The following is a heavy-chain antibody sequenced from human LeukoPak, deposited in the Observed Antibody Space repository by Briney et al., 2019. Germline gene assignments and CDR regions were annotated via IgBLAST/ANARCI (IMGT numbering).Heavy chain of an antibody. V-gene: IGHV4-59*01. D-gene: IGHD1-26*01. Sequence: SETLSLTCTVSGGSLSSYYCSWIRQPPGKGLEWIAYIYYSGSTNYNPSLKSRVTIAVDTSKNQFSLKLSSVTAADTAVYYCARDDRSYRGIDYWGQGTLVTVCS. J-gene: IGHJ4*02. CDR1: GGSLSSYY. CDR2: IYYSGST. CDR3: ARDDRSYRGIDY.